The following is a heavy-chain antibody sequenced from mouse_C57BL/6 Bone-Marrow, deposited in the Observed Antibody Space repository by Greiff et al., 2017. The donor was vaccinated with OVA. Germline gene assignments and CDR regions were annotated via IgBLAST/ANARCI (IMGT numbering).Heavy chain of an antibody. CDR1: GFTFSDYG. Sequence: DVMLVESGGGLVKPGGSLKLSCAASGFTFSDYGMHWVRQAPEKGLEWVAYISSGSSTIYYADTVKGRFTISRDTAKNTLFLQMTSLRSEDTAMYYCASRPDGYPLGYFDVWGTGTTVTVSS. V-gene: IGHV5-17*01. J-gene: IGHJ1*03. CDR3: ASRPDGYPLGYFDV. D-gene: IGHD2-3*01. CDR2: ISSGSSTI.